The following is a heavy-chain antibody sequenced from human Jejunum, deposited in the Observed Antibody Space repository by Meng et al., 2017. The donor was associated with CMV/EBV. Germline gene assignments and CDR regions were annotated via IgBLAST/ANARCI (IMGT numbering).Heavy chain of an antibody. CDR3: VGGLEGSIHNF. Sequence: CVAAGFNFRDHYMDWVRHTPLKGLEWVARIRSKVNSHTTEYAASVKGRFTISRDDAKSSMYLQMNGLRNEDTAVYYCVGGLEGSIHNFWGQGTLVTVSS. CDR2: IRSKVNSHTT. CDR1: GFNFRDHY. D-gene: IGHD1-1*01. J-gene: IGHJ4*02. V-gene: IGHV3-72*01.